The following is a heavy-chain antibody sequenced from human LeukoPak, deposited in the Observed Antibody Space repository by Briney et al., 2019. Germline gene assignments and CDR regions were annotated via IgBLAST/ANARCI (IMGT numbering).Heavy chain of an antibody. CDR2: ISFDGNTQ. J-gene: IGHJ6*02. CDR1: GFTFRSYA. D-gene: IGHD6-19*01. V-gene: IGHV3-30-3*01. Sequence: GGSLRLSCAASGFTFRSYALHWVRQAPGKGLEWVAVISFDGNTQYYADSVKGRFTISRDNSKNTLYLQMNSLRAEDTAVYYCARDGGSSGGGVYGMDVWGQGTTVTVSS. CDR3: ARDGGSSGGGVYGMDV.